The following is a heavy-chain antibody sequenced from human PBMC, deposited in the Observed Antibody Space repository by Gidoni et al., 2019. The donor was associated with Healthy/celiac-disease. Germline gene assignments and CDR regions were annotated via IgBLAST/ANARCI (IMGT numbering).Heavy chain of an antibody. V-gene: IGHV3-23*01. Sequence: EVQLLESGGGLVQPGGSLRLSCAASGFTFSSYAMSWVRQAPGKGLEWVSAISGSGGSTYYADSVKGRFTISRDNFKNTLYLQMNSLRAEDTAVYYCAKELTDSSGWTEGAFDIWGQGTMVTVSS. CDR1: GFTFSSYA. J-gene: IGHJ3*02. D-gene: IGHD6-19*01. CDR3: AKELTDSSGWTEGAFDI. CDR2: ISGSGGST.